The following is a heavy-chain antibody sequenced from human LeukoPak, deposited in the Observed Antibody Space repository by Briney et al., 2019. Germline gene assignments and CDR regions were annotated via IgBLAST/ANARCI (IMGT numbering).Heavy chain of an antibody. J-gene: IGHJ4*02. CDR3: ARASSGWYGGEDY. CDR2: IYYSGRT. D-gene: IGHD6-19*01. CDR1: GGSISSSTYY. Sequence: SETLSLTCTVSGGSISSSTYYWGWIRQPPGKELEWIGNIYYSGRTYYNPSLKSRVTISGDTSKSQFSLKLSSVTAADTAVYYCARASSGWYGGEDYWGQGTLVTVSS. V-gene: IGHV4-39*07.